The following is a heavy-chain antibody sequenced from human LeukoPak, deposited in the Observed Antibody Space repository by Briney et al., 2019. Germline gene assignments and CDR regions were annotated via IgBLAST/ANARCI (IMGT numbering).Heavy chain of an antibody. CDR2: INHSGST. CDR1: GGSFSGYY. J-gene: IGHJ4*02. V-gene: IGHV4-34*01. CDR3: ASTGYYDSSGYYPLDY. D-gene: IGHD3-22*01. Sequence: SETLSLTCAVYGGSFSGYYWSWIRQPPGKGLEWIGEINHSGSTNYNPSLKSRVTISVDTSKNQFSLKLSSVTAADTAVYYCASTGYYDSSGYYPLDYWGQGTLVTVSS.